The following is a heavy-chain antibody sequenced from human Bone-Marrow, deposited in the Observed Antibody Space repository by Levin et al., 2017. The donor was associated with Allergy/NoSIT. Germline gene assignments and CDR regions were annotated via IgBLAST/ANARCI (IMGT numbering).Heavy chain of an antibody. CDR1: GYTFTSYA. CDR2: INTNNGNP. CDR3: ASDRTVRGSKAMDV. J-gene: IGHJ6*02. Sequence: GASVKVSCKASGYTFTSYAINWLRQAPGQGREWMGWINTNNGNPRYAQGFPGRFVFSLDTSVSTANLQISSLKAEDTAVYYCASDRTVRGSKAMDVWGQGTTVTVSS. D-gene: IGHD3-10*01. V-gene: IGHV7-4-1*02.